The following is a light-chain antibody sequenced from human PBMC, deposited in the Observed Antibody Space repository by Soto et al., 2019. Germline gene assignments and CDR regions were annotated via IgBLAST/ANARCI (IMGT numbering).Light chain of an antibody. Sequence: IVLTQSPGTLSLSPGERATLSCRASQSVSTTYLAWYQQKPGHAPRLLIYGASSRATGIPDRFSGSGSGTDFILTISRLEPEDFAVYYCQQYGSSRWRFGQGTKVDIK. CDR3: QQYGSSRWR. J-gene: IGKJ1*01. CDR2: GAS. CDR1: QSVSTTY. V-gene: IGKV3-20*01.